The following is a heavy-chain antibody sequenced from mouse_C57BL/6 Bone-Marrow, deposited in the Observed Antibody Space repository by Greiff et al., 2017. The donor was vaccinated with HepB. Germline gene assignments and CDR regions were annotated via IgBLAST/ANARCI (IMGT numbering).Heavy chain of an antibody. Sequence: EVKLMESGGGLVKPGGSLKLSCAASGFTFSSYAMSWVRQTPEKRLEWVATISDGGSYTYYPDNVKGRFTISRDNAKNNLYLQMRHLKSEDTAMYYCARRYSNLFDYWGQGTTLTVSS. CDR2: ISDGGSYT. D-gene: IGHD2-5*01. CDR1: GFTFSSYA. V-gene: IGHV5-4*03. CDR3: ARRYSNLFDY. J-gene: IGHJ2*01.